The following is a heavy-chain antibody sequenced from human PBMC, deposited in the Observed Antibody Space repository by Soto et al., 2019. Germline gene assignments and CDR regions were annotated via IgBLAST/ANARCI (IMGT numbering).Heavy chain of an antibody. CDR2: IIPIFGTA. CDR1: GGTFSSYA. Sequence: QVQLVQSGAEVKKPGSSVKVSCKASGGTFSSYAISWVRQAPGQGLEWMGGIIPIFGTANCAQKFQGRVTLTADKSTSTAYMELSSLSSDDTAVYYCATDRGLYYGSGSYYYNWFDPWGQETLVTVSS. D-gene: IGHD3-10*01. V-gene: IGHV1-69*06. J-gene: IGHJ5*02. CDR3: ATDRGLYYGSGSYYYNWFDP.